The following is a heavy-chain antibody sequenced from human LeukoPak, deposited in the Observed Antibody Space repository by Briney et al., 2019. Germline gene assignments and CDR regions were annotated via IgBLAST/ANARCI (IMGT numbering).Heavy chain of an antibody. D-gene: IGHD6-13*01. CDR2: INPNSGGT. V-gene: IGHV1-2*02. CDR1: GYTFTGYY. J-gene: IGHJ5*02. Sequence: GASVKVSCKASGYTFTGYYMHWVRQAPGQGLEWMGWINPNSGGTNYAQKFQGRVTMTRDTSISTAYMELSRLGSDDTAVYYCARGRAAGTAGWLDPWGQGTLVTVSS. CDR3: ARGRAAGTAGWLDP.